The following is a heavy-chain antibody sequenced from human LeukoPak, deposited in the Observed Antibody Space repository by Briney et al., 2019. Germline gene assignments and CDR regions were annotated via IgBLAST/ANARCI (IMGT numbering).Heavy chain of an antibody. CDR2: ISSSSSYI. CDR3: ARDFGTYYYDSSGYS. J-gene: IGHJ4*02. D-gene: IGHD3-22*01. V-gene: IGHV3-21*01. Sequence: GGSLRLSCAASGFTFSSYSMNWVRQAPGEGLEWVSSISSSSSYIYYADSVKGRFTISRDNAKNSLYLQMNSLRAEDTAVYYCARDFGTYYYDSSGYSWGQGTLVTVSS. CDR1: GFTFSSYS.